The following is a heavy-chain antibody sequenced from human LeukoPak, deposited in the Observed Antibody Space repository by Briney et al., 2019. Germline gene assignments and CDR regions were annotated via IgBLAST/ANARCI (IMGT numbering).Heavy chain of an antibody. CDR1: GGTFSSYA. V-gene: IGHV1-69*05. CDR3: ARDPIGSYSSSSHGDNWFDP. J-gene: IGHJ5*02. D-gene: IGHD6-6*01. CDR2: IIPIFGTA. Sequence: SVKVSCKASGGTFSSYAISWVRQAPGQGLEWMGGIIPIFGTANYAQKFQGRVTITTDESTSTAYMELSSLRSEDTAVYYCARDPIGSYSSSSHGDNWFDPWGQGTLVTVSS.